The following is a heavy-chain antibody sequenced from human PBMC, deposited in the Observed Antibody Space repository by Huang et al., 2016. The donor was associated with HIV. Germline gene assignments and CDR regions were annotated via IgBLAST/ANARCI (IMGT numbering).Heavy chain of an antibody. V-gene: IGHV4-39*01. Sequence: GGVLRSSWYDWGGIRQPLGKGLEWIGIIYHSGSTYYNPALKSRVIISVDTSKNQFSRKLSSVTAADTAVYYCARHWYTSSWYYDYFDYWGQGTLVTVSS. CDR3: ARHWYTSSWYYDYFDY. J-gene: IGHJ4*02. D-gene: IGHD6-13*01. CDR2: IYHSGST. CDR1: GGVLRSSWYD.